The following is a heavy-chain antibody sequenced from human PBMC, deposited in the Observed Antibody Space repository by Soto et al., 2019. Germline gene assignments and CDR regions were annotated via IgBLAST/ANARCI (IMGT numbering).Heavy chain of an antibody. D-gene: IGHD3-9*01. V-gene: IGHV4-34*01. J-gene: IGHJ6*02. CDR3: ARDLNYDILTGRTTDYYYYGMDV. CDR2: INHSGST. Sequence: SETLSLTCAVYGGSFSGYYWSWIRQPPGKGLEWIGEINHSGSTNYNPSLKSRVTISVDTSKNQFSLKLSSVTAADTAVYYCARDLNYDILTGRTTDYYYYGMDVWGQGTTVTVSS. CDR1: GGSFSGYY.